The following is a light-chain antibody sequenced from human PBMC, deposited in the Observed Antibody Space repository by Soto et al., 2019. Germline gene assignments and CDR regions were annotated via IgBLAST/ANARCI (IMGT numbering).Light chain of an antibody. CDR2: GAS. V-gene: IGKV3-20*01. CDR3: QQYGSSHT. J-gene: IGKJ5*01. CDR1: QSVSSY. Sequence: EIVLTQSPATLSLSPGERATLSCRASQSVSSYLAWYQQKPGQAPRLPIYGASSRATGIPDRFSGSGSGTDFTLTISRLEPADFALYYCQQYGSSHTFGQGTRLEIK.